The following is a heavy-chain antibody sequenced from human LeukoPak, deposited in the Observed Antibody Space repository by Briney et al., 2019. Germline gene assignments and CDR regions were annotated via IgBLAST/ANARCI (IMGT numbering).Heavy chain of an antibody. CDR3: ARAGGSYPPS. V-gene: IGHV4-38-2*01. D-gene: IGHD1-26*01. CDR1: GYSISSCYY. J-gene: IGHJ4*02. Sequence: PSETLSLTCAVSGYSISSCYYWGWIRQPPGKGLEWIGSIYHSGSTYYNPSLKSRVTISVDTSKNQFSLKLSSVTAAETAVYYCARAGGSYPPSWGQGTLVTVSS. CDR2: IYHSGST.